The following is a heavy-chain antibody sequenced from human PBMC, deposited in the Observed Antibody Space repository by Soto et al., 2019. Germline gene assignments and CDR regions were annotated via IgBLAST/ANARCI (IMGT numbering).Heavy chain of an antibody. CDR1: GFTFSGDW. V-gene: IGHV3-74*01. D-gene: IGHD6-19*01. J-gene: IGHJ4*02. CDR3: VRGEGGWETY. CDR2: INSDGSST. Sequence: GGSLRLSCAASGFTFSGDWMHWVRQAPGKGLVWVSRINSDGSSTTYADSVKGRFTISRDNAKNTLYLQMNSLRAEDTAVYYCVRGEGGWETYWGQGTLVTVSS.